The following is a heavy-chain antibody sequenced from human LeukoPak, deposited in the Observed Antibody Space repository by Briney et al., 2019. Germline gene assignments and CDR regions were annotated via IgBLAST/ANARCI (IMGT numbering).Heavy chain of an antibody. CDR1: GGSFSGYY. CDR2: INHSGST. D-gene: IGHD2-15*01. CDR3: ARSRPVVAATLGWFDP. Sequence: SETLSLTCAVYGGSFSGYYWSWIRQPPGKGLEWIGEINHSGSTNYNPSLKSRVTISGDTSKNQFSLKPSSVTAADTAVYYCARSRPVVAATLGWFDPWGQGTLVTVPS. J-gene: IGHJ5*02. V-gene: IGHV4-34*01.